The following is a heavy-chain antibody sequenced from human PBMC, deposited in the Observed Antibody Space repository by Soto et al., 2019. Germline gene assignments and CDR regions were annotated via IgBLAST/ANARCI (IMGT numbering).Heavy chain of an antibody. J-gene: IGHJ2*01. Sequence: EVQLVESGGGLVQPGRSLRLSCAASGFTFDDYAMHWVRQAPGKGLEWVSGISWNSGRIGYADCVKGRFTISRDNAKNSWYLEMNSLRAEDTALYYCADADALGGWGSFGIWGRGTLVAVCS. V-gene: IGHV3-9*01. D-gene: IGHD6-19*01. CDR2: ISWNSGRI. CDR3: ADADALGGWGSFGI. CDR1: GFTFDDYA.